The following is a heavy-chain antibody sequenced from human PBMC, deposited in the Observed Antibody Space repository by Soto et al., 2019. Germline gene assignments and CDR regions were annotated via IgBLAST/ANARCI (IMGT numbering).Heavy chain of an antibody. J-gene: IGHJ4*02. CDR1: GFTFSSYS. V-gene: IGHV3-21*01. D-gene: IGHD3-22*01. CDR3: ARPPNYYDSRGYYGY. Sequence: EVQLVESGGGLVKPGGSLRLSCAASGFTFSSYSMNWVRQAPGKGLEWVSSISNSSSYIYYADSVKGRFTISRDNAKKSLYLQMNSLRAEDTAVYYCARPPNYYDSRGYYGYWGQGTLVTVSS. CDR2: ISNSSSYI.